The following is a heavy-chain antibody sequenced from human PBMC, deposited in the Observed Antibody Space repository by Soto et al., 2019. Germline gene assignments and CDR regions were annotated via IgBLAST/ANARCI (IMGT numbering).Heavy chain of an antibody. D-gene: IGHD3-10*01. Sequence: SETLSLTCAVYGGSFSGYYWSWIRQPPGKGLEWIGEINHSGSTNYNPSLKSRVTISVDTSKNQFSLKLSSVTAADTAVYYCARARRITMVRGVISMDVWGKGTTVTVSS. J-gene: IGHJ6*03. V-gene: IGHV4-34*01. CDR3: ARARRITMVRGVISMDV. CDR1: GGSFSGYY. CDR2: INHSGST.